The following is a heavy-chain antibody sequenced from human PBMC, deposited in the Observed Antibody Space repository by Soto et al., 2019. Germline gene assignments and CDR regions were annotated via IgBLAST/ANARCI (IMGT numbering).Heavy chain of an antibody. D-gene: IGHD3-16*01. CDR3: ATAPYDYVWGKLDY. V-gene: IGHV4-59*01. CDR2: IYYSGST. J-gene: IGHJ4*02. Sequence: PSETLSLTCTVSGDSISSYYWSWIRQPPGKGLEWIGYIYYSGSTNYNPSLKSRVTISVDTSKNQFSLKLSSVTAADTAVYYCATAPYDYVWGKLDYWGQGTLVTVSS. CDR1: GDSISSYY.